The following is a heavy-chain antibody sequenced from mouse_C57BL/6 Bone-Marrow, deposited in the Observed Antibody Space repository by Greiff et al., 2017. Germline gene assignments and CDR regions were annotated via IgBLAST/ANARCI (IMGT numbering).Heavy chain of an antibody. V-gene: IGHV5-2*01. CDR3: ARHGDYDGDFWYFDV. CDR2: INSDGGST. J-gene: IGHJ1*03. CDR1: EYEFPSHD. D-gene: IGHD2-4*01. Sequence: DVMLVESGGGLVQPGESLKLSCESNEYEFPSHDMSWVRTTPEKRLELVAAINSDGGSTYYPDTMERRFIISRDNTKKTLYLQMSSLRSEDTALYYCARHGDYDGDFWYFDVWGTGTTVTVSS.